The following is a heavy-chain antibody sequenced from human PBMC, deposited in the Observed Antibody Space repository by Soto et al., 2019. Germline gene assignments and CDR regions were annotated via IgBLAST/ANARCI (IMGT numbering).Heavy chain of an antibody. V-gene: IGHV1-69*02. CDR1: GGAFNSYT. J-gene: IGHJ3*01. CDR2: IIPILGMT. D-gene: IGHD3-10*01. Sequence: QVQLVQSGAEVKKPGSSVKVSCKASGGAFNSYTISWVRQAPGQGLEWMGRIIPILGMTNYTQTFPGRVTLAADKSTRTAYVELSSLGSEDTAVYYWGTGRGSGPGLDTFDVWGQGTMVTVSS. CDR3: GTGRGSGPGLDTFDV.